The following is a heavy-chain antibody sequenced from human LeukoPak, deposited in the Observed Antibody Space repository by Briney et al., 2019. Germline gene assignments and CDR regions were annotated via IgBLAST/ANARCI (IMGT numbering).Heavy chain of an antibody. CDR1: GYTFTGYY. V-gene: IGHV1-2*02. Sequence: ASVKVSCKASGYTFTGYYMHWVRRAPGQGLEWMGWINPNSGGTNYAQKFQGRVTMTRDTSISTVYMELSRLRSDDTAVYYCARVGYYESSGYYEYWGQGTLVTVSS. CDR3: ARVGYYESSGYYEY. CDR2: INPNSGGT. D-gene: IGHD3-22*01. J-gene: IGHJ4*02.